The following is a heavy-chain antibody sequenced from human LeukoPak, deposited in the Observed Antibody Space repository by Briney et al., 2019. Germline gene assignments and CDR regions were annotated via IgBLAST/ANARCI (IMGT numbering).Heavy chain of an antibody. Sequence: SETLRLSRTVSGGSISSGDYYWSCIRQPPGKGLEWIGYIYYSGSTYYNPSLQSRVTISVDTSKNQFSLKLSSVTAADTAVYYCATYSPHPMAGTGWGQGILVTVSS. D-gene: IGHD6-19*01. CDR1: GGSISSGDYY. J-gene: IGHJ4*02. V-gene: IGHV4-30-4*01. CDR3: ATYSPHPMAGTG. CDR2: IYYSGST.